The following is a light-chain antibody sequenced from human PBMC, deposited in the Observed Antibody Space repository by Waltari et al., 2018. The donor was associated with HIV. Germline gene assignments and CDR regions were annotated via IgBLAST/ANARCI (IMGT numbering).Light chain of an antibody. CDR3: QQYYSTPVT. CDR1: QSVLYSSNNKDY. Sequence: DIVMTQSPDSLAVSLGERATTNCKSSQSVLYSSNNKDYLAWYQQKPAQPPKLLFYWASTRESGVPDRFGGSGSGTNFTLTINSLQAEDVAVYYCQQYYSTPVTFGGGTKVEIK. V-gene: IGKV4-1*01. CDR2: WAS. J-gene: IGKJ4*01.